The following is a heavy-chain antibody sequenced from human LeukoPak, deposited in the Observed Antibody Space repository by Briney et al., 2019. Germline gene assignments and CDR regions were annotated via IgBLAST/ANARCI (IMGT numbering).Heavy chain of an antibody. D-gene: IGHD3-10*01. CDR3: ASDGSGSYGPTPIDY. CDR2: IDHSGST. V-gene: IGHV4-34*01. CDR1: GGSFSGYY. Sequence: PSETLSLTCAVYGGSFSGYYWSWIRQPPGKGLEWIGEIDHSGSTNYNPSLKSRLTISLDTSKNQFSLKLSSVTAADTAVYYCASDGSGSYGPTPIDYWGQGTLVTVSS. J-gene: IGHJ4*02.